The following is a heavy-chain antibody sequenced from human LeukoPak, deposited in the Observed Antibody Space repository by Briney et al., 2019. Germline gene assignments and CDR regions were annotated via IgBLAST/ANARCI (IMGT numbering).Heavy chain of an antibody. CDR2: IRYDGSNK. D-gene: IGHD2-15*01. Sequence: PGGSLRLSXAASGFTFSSYGMHWVRQAPGKGLEWVAFIRYDGSNKYYADSVKGRFTISRDNSKNTLYLQMNSLRAEDTAVYYCAKDMDIVVVVAATLFDYWGQGTLVTVSS. V-gene: IGHV3-30*02. J-gene: IGHJ4*02. CDR1: GFTFSSYG. CDR3: AKDMDIVVVVAATLFDY.